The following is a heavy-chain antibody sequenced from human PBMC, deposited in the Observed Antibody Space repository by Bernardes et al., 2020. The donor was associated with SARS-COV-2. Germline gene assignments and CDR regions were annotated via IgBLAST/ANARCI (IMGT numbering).Heavy chain of an antibody. CDR2: ISGSGGSA. CDR3: AKTLSTVTNPFDY. Sequence: GGSLRLSCAASGFTFGTYAMTWVRQAPGKGLEWVSAISGSGGSAYYADSMKGRFTVSRDNSENTVHLQMNSLRAEDTAIYYCAKTLSTVTNPFDYWGQGTLVTVSS. D-gene: IGHD4-17*01. J-gene: IGHJ4*02. CDR1: GFTFGTYA. V-gene: IGHV3-23*01.